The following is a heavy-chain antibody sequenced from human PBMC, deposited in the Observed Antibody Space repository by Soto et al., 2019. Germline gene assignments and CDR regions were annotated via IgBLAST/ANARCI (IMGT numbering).Heavy chain of an antibody. Sequence: WVRQAPGQGLEWMGGIIPIFGTANYAQKFQGRVTITADESTSTAYMELSSLRSEDTAVYYCAREGGSYLYFDYWGQGTLVTVSS. CDR2: IIPIFGTA. J-gene: IGHJ4*02. D-gene: IGHD1-26*01. CDR3: AREGGSYLYFDY. V-gene: IGHV1-69*01.